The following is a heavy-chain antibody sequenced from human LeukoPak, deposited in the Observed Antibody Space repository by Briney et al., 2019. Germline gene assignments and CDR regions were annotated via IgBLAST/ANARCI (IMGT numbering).Heavy chain of an antibody. CDR1: GGSISSSSYY. J-gene: IGHJ6*02. CDR3: ARITEAYYYGMDV. V-gene: IGHV4-39*01. D-gene: IGHD3-10*01. CDR2: IYYSGST. Sequence: PSETLSLTCTVSGGSISSSSYYWGWIRQPPGKGLEWIGSIYYSGSTYYNPSLKSRVTISVDTSKNRFSLKLSSVTAADTAVYYCARITEAYYYGMDVWGQGTTVTVSS.